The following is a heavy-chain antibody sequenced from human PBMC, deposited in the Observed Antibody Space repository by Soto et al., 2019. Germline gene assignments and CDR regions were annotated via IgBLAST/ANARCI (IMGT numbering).Heavy chain of an antibody. V-gene: IGHV3-21*01. CDR2: ISSSSSYI. Sequence: GGSLRLSCAASGFTFSSYSMNWVRQAPGKGLEWVSSISSSSSYIYYADSVKGRFTISRDNAKNSLYLQMNSLRAEDTAVYYCARGWVWGTPIYGMDVWGQGTTVTVSS. CDR3: ARGWVWGTPIYGMDV. J-gene: IGHJ6*02. CDR1: GFTFSSYS. D-gene: IGHD7-27*01.